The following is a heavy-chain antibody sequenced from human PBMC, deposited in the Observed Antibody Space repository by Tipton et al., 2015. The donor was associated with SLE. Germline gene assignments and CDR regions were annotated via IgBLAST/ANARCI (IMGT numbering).Heavy chain of an antibody. Sequence: TLSLTCAVYGGSFSGYYWSWIRQPPGKGLEWIGEINHSGSTNYNPSLKSRVTISVDTSKNQFSLKVTSVTAADTAVYYCARVPLVVDSWYFDLWGRGTLVTVSS. CDR1: GGSFSGYY. CDR2: INHSGST. J-gene: IGHJ2*01. D-gene: IGHD3/OR15-3a*01. CDR3: ARVPLVVDSWYFDL. V-gene: IGHV4-34*01.